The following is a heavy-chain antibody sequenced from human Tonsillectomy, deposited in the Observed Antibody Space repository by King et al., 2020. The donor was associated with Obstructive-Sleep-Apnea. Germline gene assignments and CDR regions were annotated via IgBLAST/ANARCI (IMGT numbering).Heavy chain of an antibody. Sequence: QLQESGPGLVKPSETLSLTCTVSGGSISSYYWSWIRQPPGKGLEWIGYIYYSGSTNYNPSLKSRVTISVDTSKNQFSLKLSSVTAADTAVYYCARVMGVRVRATTPHLDYWGQGTLVTVSS. CDR1: GGSISSYY. CDR2: IYYSGST. D-gene: IGHD1-26*01. J-gene: IGHJ4*02. CDR3: ARVMGVRVRATTPHLDY. V-gene: IGHV4-59*01.